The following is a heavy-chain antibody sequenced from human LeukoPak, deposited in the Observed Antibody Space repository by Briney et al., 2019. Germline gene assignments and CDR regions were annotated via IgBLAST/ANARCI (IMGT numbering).Heavy chain of an antibody. J-gene: IGHJ6*02. V-gene: IGHV1-69*04. D-gene: IGHD3-10*01. Sequence: SVKVSCKASGGTFNSFGINWVRQAPGQGLEWLGRIIPIVGITNYAQKFQGRVTITADNSTRTAYMELSSLTSEDTAVYYCARGLHFTMVRGGTTNYYYGMDVWGQGTSVTVSS. CDR1: GGTFNSFG. CDR3: ARGLHFTMVRGGTTNYYYGMDV. CDR2: IIPIVGIT.